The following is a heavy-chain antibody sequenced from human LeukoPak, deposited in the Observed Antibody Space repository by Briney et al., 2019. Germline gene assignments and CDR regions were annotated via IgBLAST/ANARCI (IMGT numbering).Heavy chain of an antibody. V-gene: IGHV3-49*03. Sequence: GGSLRLSCTASGFTFGDYPMSWFRQAPGKGLEWVGFIRSKAYGGTTEYATSVKGRFTVSRDDSKSIAYLLMSSLKTEDTAVYYCGRDGGLYSSGWYFDYWGQGTLVTVSS. CDR2: IRSKAYGGTT. D-gene: IGHD6-25*01. CDR3: GRDGGLYSSGWYFDY. CDR1: GFTFGDYP. J-gene: IGHJ4*02.